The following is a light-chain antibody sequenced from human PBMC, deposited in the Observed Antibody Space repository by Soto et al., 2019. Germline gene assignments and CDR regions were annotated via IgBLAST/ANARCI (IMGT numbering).Light chain of an antibody. Sequence: EIVMTQSPATLSVSPGERVTLSCRASQSVSGHLAWYQQKPGQAPRLIISGASTRATGIPARFSGSGSGTEFTLTISRLEPEDFAVYYCQQYGSSPTFGQGTKVDIK. CDR3: QQYGSSPT. V-gene: IGKV3-15*01. J-gene: IGKJ1*01. CDR1: QSVSGH. CDR2: GAS.